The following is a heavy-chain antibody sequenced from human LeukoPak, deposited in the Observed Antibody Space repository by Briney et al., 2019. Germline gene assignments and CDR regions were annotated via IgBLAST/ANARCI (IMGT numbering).Heavy chain of an antibody. CDR1: GFTFSDYY. CDR3: ARGRWELPVDY. Sequence: GSLRLSCAASGFTFSDYYMSWIRQPPGKGLEWIGEINHSGSTNYNPSLKSRVTISVDTSKNQFSLKLSSVTAADTAVYYCARGRWELPVDYWGQGTLVTVSS. V-gene: IGHV4-34*01. D-gene: IGHD2-15*01. J-gene: IGHJ4*02. CDR2: INHSGST.